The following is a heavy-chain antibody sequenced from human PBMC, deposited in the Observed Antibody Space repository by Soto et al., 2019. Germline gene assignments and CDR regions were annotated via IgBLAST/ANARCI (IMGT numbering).Heavy chain of an antibody. V-gene: IGHV3-7*01. CDR1: GFTFSSYW. D-gene: IGHD5-12*01. CDR2: IKQDGSEK. CDR3: ATDIVATRNYYYGMDV. Sequence: GGSLRLSCAASGFTFSSYWMSWVRQAPGKGLEWVANIKQDGSEKYYVDSVKGRFTISRDNAKNSLYLQMNSLRAEDTAVYYCATDIVATRNYYYGMDVWGQGTTVTVSS. J-gene: IGHJ6*02.